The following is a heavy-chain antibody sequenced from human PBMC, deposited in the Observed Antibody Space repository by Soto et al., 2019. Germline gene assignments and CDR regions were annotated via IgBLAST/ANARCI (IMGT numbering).Heavy chain of an antibody. CDR2: IIPIFGTA. Sequence: QVQLGQLGPEVKSPGSSVKVSCKASGGPFSSYAISWVRKAPGQGLEWMGGIIPIFGTANYAQKFQGRVTITADESTSTAYMELSSLRSEDTAVYYCARERSAYLDYWGQGTLVTVSS. CDR1: GGPFSSYA. D-gene: IGHD2-21*01. V-gene: IGHV1-69*12. J-gene: IGHJ4*02. CDR3: ARERSAYLDY.